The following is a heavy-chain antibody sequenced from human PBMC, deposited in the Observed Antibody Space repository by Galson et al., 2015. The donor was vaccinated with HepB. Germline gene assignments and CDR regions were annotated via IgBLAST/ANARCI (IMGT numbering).Heavy chain of an antibody. CDR2: IKSKTDGGTT. V-gene: IGHV3-15*01. J-gene: IGHJ4*02. CDR1: GFTFSNAW. Sequence: ASGFTFSNAWMSWVRQAPGKGLEWVGRIKSKTDGGTTDYAAPVKGRFTISRDDSKNTLYLQMNSLKTEDTAVYYCTTDRLLWFGELILWGQGTLVTVSS. D-gene: IGHD3-10*01. CDR3: TTDRLLWFGELIL.